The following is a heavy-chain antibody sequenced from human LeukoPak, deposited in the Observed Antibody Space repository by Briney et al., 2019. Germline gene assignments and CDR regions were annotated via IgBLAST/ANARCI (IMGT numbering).Heavy chain of an antibody. CDR3: ARDQNIVVVVAAAGANWFDP. D-gene: IGHD2-15*01. J-gene: IGHJ5*02. V-gene: IGHV3-53*01. Sequence: GGSLRLSCAASGFTVSSNYMSWVRQAPGKGLEWVSVIYSGGSTYYADSVKGRFTISRDNSKNTLYLQMNSLRAEDTAVYYCARDQNIVVVVAAAGANWFDPWGQGTLVTVSS. CDR1: GFTVSSNY. CDR2: IYSGGST.